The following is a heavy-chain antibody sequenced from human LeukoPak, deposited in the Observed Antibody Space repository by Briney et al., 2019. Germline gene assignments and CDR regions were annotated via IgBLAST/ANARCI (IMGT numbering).Heavy chain of an antibody. D-gene: IGHD4-17*01. CDR3: ARGYGEGYYYYYGMDV. V-gene: IGHV1-46*01. CDR1: GYTITSYC. Sequence: ASVKVSCKASGYTITSYCMHWVRQAPGQGLEWMGIINPSGGSTSYAQKFQGRVTMTRDTSTSTVYMELSSLRSEDTAVYYCARGYGEGYYYYYGMDVWGQGTTVTVSS. CDR2: INPSGGST. J-gene: IGHJ6*02.